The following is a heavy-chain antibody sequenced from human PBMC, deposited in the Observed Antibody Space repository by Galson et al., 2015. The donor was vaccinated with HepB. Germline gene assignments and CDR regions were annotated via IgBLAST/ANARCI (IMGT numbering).Heavy chain of an antibody. CDR1: GGSISSYY. CDR2: IYYSGST. V-gene: IGHV4-59*01. Sequence: ETLSLTCTVSGGSISSYYWSWIRQPPGKGLEWIGYIYYSGSTNYNPSLKSRVTISVDTSKNQFSLKLSSVTAADTAVYYCARAGGILKRDAFDIWGQGTMVTVSS. CDR3: ARAGGILKRDAFDI. J-gene: IGHJ3*02. D-gene: IGHD2-15*01.